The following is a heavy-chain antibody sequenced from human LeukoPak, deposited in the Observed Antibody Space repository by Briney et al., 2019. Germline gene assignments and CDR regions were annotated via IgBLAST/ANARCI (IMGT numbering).Heavy chain of an antibody. Sequence: GGSLRLSCAASGFSFNSYAFHWVRQAPGKGLEWVSSISSSSSYIYYADSVKGRFTISRDNAKNSLYLQMNSLRAEDTAVYYCARDRDCSSTSCYGGNDYWGQGTLVTVSS. D-gene: IGHD2-2*01. CDR3: ARDRDCSSTSCYGGNDY. CDR2: ISSSSSYI. J-gene: IGHJ4*02. V-gene: IGHV3-21*01. CDR1: GFSFNSYA.